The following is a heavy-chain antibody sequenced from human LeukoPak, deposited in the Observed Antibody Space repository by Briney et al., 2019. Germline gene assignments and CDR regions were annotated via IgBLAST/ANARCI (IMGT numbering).Heavy chain of an antibody. V-gene: IGHV3-33*06. CDR2: VWYDGTDK. CDR3: AKGLEWFGEYNDAFDI. CDR1: GFTFSNFG. D-gene: IGHD3-10*01. J-gene: IGHJ3*02. Sequence: GGSLRHSCAASGFTFSNFGMHWVRQAPGKGLEWVAVVWYDGTDKYYAESVKGRFTISIDNYKNTLYLQMNSLRAEDTAVYYCAKGLEWFGEYNDAFDIWGQGTMVTVSS.